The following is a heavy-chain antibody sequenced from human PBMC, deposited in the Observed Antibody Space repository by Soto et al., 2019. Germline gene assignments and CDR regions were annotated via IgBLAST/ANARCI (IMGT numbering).Heavy chain of an antibody. D-gene: IGHD6-13*01. J-gene: IGHJ3*02. Sequence: QVPLVQSGAEVKKPGSSVKVSCKASGGTFSSYAISWVRQAPGQGLEWMGGIIPIFGTANYAQKFQGRVTITADESTSTAYMELSSLRSEDTAVYYCAGVRVYSSSWRDAFDIWGQGTMVTVSS. CDR1: GGTFSSYA. CDR2: IIPIFGTA. CDR3: AGVRVYSSSWRDAFDI. V-gene: IGHV1-69*01.